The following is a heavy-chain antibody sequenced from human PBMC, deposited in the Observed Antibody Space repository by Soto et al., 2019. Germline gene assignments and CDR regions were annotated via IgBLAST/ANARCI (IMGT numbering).Heavy chain of an antibody. CDR1: EFTFSSYA. Sequence: QLVESGGRGVQPGRSLRLSCEASEFTFSSYAMHWVRQAPGRGLEWAALISFDGRKEYYADSVKGRFTVSRDNSRSMMYLQMDSLRPDDTAIYYCARPIPRWSYHYGMDVWGQGTTVTVSS. V-gene: IGHV3-30*03. J-gene: IGHJ6*02. CDR2: ISFDGRKE. D-gene: IGHD2-15*01. CDR3: ARPIPRWSYHYGMDV.